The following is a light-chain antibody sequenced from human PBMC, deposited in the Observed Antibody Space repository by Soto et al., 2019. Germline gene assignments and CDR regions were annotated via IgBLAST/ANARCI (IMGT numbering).Light chain of an antibody. J-gene: IGLJ1*01. CDR2: EVS. Sequence: QSALTQPASGSGSPGQSITISCTGTSSYGGSYNLVSWYQQHTGKAPKLMIYEVSKRPSGVSNRFSGSKSGNTASLTISGLQAEDEADYYCCSYAGSSTYVFGTGTKVTVL. CDR1: SSYGGSYNL. V-gene: IGLV2-23*02. CDR3: CSYAGSSTYV.